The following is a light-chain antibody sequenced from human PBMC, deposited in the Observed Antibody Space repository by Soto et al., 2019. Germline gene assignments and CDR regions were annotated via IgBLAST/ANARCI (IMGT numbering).Light chain of an antibody. CDR3: QHRNRWLRT. CDR2: ETS. V-gene: IGKV3-11*01. J-gene: IGKJ2*01. Sequence: EIVLTQSPATLSLSPGERATLYCRASQSVSNYLAWYQQKPGQAPRLLMYETSRRATGIPARFSGSGSGTDFTLTISSLEPEDFAVYYCQHRNRWLRTFGQGTKLEIK. CDR1: QSVSNY.